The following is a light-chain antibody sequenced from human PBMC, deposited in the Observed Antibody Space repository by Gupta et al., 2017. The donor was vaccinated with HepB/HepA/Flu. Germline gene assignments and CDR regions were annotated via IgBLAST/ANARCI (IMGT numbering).Light chain of an antibody. CDR3: QTWGTGIRV. Sequence: QLVLTQSRSASASLGSSVKLTCTLTSGHSSYTIAWHQQQPEKGPRYLMKVNSDGSHSKGDGIPDRFSGSSSGAERYLTLSSLQSEDEADYYCQTWGTGIRVFGGGTKLTVL. V-gene: IGLV4-69*01. CDR1: SGHSSYT. J-gene: IGLJ3*02. CDR2: VNSDGSH.